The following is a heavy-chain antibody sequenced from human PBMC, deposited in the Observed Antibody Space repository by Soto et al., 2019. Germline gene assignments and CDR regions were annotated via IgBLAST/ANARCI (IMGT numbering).Heavy chain of an antibody. CDR3: ARDFGYDDV. Sequence: PVGSLRLSCAASGFTFSNYNMNWVRQAPGKGLEWVSHIGGARSTAIYYADSVKGRFTISRDNAENSLYLQMNSLRDEDTAAYYCARDFGYDDVWGQGTTVTVSS. D-gene: IGHD3-22*01. CDR1: GFTFSNYN. J-gene: IGHJ6*02. CDR2: IGGARSTAI. V-gene: IGHV3-48*02.